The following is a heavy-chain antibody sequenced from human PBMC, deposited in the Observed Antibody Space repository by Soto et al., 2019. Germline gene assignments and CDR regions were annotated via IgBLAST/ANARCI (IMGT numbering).Heavy chain of an antibody. D-gene: IGHD2-15*01. CDR2: ISYDGSNK. J-gene: IGHJ3*02. V-gene: IGHV3-30*18. CDR3: AKGTEDIVVVVAATPGDAFDI. Sequence: QVQLVESGGGVVQPGRSLRLSCAASGFTFSSYGMHWVRQAPGKGLEWVAVISYDGSNKYYADSVKDRFTISRDNSKNTLYLQMNSLRAEDTAVYYCAKGTEDIVVVVAATPGDAFDIWGQGTMVTVSS. CDR1: GFTFSSYG.